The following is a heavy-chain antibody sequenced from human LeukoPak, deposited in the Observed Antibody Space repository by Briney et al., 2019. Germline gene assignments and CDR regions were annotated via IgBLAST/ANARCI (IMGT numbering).Heavy chain of an antibody. Sequence: GGSLRLSCAASGFTFNMAWMSWVRQTPEKRLEFVANIKEDGSEKYYVDSVKGRFTISRDNTKNSLYLQMDSLRVDDTAIYYCAKDGEWYSWGQGTLVTVSS. CDR1: GFTFNMAW. CDR3: AKDGEWYS. CDR2: IKEDGSEK. D-gene: IGHD2-8*01. V-gene: IGHV3-7*01. J-gene: IGHJ4*02.